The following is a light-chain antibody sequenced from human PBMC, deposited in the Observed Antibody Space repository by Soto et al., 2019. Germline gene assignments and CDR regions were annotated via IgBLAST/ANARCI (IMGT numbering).Light chain of an antibody. CDR2: EDN. V-gene: IGLV6-57*03. J-gene: IGLJ3*02. CDR1: SGSIASNY. CDR3: QSYDSSNLV. Sequence: FMLTQPHSVSESPGKTVTISCTRSSGSIASNYVQWYQQRPGSAPTTVIYEDNQRPSGVPDRFSGSIDSSSNSASLTISGLKTEDEADYYCQSYDSSNLVFGGGTKLT.